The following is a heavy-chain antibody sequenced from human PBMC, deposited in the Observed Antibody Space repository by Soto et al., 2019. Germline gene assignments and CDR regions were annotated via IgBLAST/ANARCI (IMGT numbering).Heavy chain of an antibody. CDR1: GDTVNVYY. V-gene: IGHV1-2*04. Sequence: GASVKVSCKASGDTVNVYYVDGVLQAPGQGLEWMGWINPNSGGTNYAQKFQGWVNMTRDTSISTAYMELSRLRSEDTAVYYCAREVSYYGSGSYYLNYYYYGMDVWGQGTTVTVSS. CDR3: AREVSYYGSGSYYLNYYYYGMDV. J-gene: IGHJ6*02. CDR2: INPNSGGT. D-gene: IGHD3-10*01.